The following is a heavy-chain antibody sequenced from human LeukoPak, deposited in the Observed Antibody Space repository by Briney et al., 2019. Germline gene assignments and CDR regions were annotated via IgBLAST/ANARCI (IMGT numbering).Heavy chain of an antibody. J-gene: IGHJ6*03. CDR3: ARGDCSSTICYSPMDV. CDR2: IYSRGST. CDR1: GGSINTFY. D-gene: IGHD2-2*01. V-gene: IGHV4-59*08. Sequence: PSETLSLTCTVSGGSINTFYWSWIRQPPGKGLEWVGYIYSRGSTNYNPSLKSRVTISVDTSKNQFSLKVSSVTAADTAVYYCARGDCSSTICYSPMDVWGKGTTVTVSS.